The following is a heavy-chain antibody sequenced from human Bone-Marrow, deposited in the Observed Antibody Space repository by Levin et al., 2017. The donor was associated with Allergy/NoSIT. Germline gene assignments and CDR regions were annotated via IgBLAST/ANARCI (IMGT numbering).Heavy chain of an antibody. CDR2: ISSRDNTK. CDR3: AKGFDE. V-gene: IGHV3-48*03. J-gene: IGHJ4*02. Sequence: GGSLRLSCVTSGFTFSNYEMNWVRQAPGKGLEWVSYISSRDNTKYYADSVKGRFTISRDNAKNSLYLQMNSLRAEDRAVYYCAKGFDEWGQGTLVTVSS. CDR1: GFTFSNYE.